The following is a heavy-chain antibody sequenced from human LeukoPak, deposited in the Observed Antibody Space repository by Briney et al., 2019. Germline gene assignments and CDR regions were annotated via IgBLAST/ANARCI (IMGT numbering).Heavy chain of an antibody. CDR2: IIPIFGTA. CDR3: ARGLNYYDSSGYYGNWFDP. Sequence: SVKVSCKASGGTFSSNAISWVRQAPGQGLEWMGRIIPIFGTANYAQKFQGRVTITTDESTSTAYMELSSLRSEDTAVYYCARGLNYYDSSGYYGNWFDPWGQGTLVTVSS. CDR1: GGTFSSNA. D-gene: IGHD3-22*01. V-gene: IGHV1-69*05. J-gene: IGHJ5*02.